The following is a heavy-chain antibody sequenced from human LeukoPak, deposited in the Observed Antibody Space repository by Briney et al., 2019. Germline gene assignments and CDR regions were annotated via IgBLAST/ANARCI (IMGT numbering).Heavy chain of an antibody. J-gene: IGHJ4*02. D-gene: IGHD2-2*01. CDR1: GGSLSGYY. V-gene: IGHV4-34*01. CDR3: ARGGAVWYCSSTSCISVFDY. CDR2: INHSGST. Sequence: TSETLSLTCAVYGGSLSGYYWSWIRQPPGKGLEWIGEINHSGSTNYNPSLKSRVTISVDTSKNQFSLKLSSVTAADTAVYYCARGGAVWYCSSTSCISVFDYWGQGTLVTVSS.